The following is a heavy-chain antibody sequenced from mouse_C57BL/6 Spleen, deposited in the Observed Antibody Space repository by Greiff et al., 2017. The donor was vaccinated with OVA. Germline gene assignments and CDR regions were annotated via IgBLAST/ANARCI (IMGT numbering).Heavy chain of an antibody. D-gene: IGHD2-3*01. CDR3: ARERVISPLMVPYAMDY. Sequence: EVKLVESGGGLVKPGGSLKLSCAASGFTFSSYAMSWVRQTPEKRLEWVATISDGGSYTYYPDNVKGRFTISRDNAKNNLSLQMSHLKSEDTAMYYCARERVISPLMVPYAMDYWGQGTSVTVSS. V-gene: IGHV5-4*01. CDR2: ISDGGSYT. CDR1: GFTFSSYA. J-gene: IGHJ4*01.